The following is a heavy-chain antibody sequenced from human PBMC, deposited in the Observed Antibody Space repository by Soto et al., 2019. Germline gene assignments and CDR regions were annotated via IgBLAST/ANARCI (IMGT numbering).Heavy chain of an antibody. CDR1: GGSFSSYY. V-gene: IGHV4-59*01. Sequence: SETLSLTCIVSGGSFSSYYWTWIRQPPGKGLEWLGYSYSGGITNYNPSLKSRVTISLDTSKNQFSLRLDSVTAADTALYFCARDVTRGGAFDVWGLGTMVTVSS. CDR2: SYSGGIT. CDR3: ARDVTRGGAFDV. D-gene: IGHD3-10*01. J-gene: IGHJ3*01.